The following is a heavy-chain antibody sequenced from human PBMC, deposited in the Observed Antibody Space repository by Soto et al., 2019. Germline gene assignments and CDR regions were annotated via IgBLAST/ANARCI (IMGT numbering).Heavy chain of an antibody. J-gene: IGHJ2*01. CDR1: GYTFTSYG. V-gene: IGHV1-18*01. Sequence: KKRGASVKVSCKASGYTFTSYGISWVRQAPGQGLEWMGWISAYNGNTNYAQKLQGRVTMTTDSSTSTAYMELRSLRSDDTAVYYCARGPATVTNQMHPDWYFDLWGRGTLVTVSS. D-gene: IGHD4-17*01. CDR3: ARGPATVTNQMHPDWYFDL. CDR2: ISAYNGNT.